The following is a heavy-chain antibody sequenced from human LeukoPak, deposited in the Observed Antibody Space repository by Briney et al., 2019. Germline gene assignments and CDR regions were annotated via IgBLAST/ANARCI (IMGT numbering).Heavy chain of an antibody. V-gene: IGHV4-61*02. D-gene: IGHD2-15*01. CDR2: IYTSGST. Sequence: PSQTLPLTCTVSGGSISSGSYYWSWIRQPAGKGLEWIGRIYTSGSTNYNPSLKSRVTISVDTSKNQFSLKLSSVTAADTAVYYCARTYCSGGSCYFDYWGQGTLVTVSS. J-gene: IGHJ4*02. CDR3: ARTYCSGGSCYFDY. CDR1: GGSISSGSYY.